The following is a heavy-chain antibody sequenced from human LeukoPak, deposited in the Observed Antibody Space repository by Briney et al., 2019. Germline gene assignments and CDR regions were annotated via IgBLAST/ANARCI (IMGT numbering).Heavy chain of an antibody. V-gene: IGHV1-8*01. CDR3: ARGSAHMATKGPFRWFDP. D-gene: IGHD2-21*01. CDR1: GYTYTSYD. J-gene: IGHJ5*02. CDR2: MNPNSGNT. Sequence: ASVKVSCKASGYTYTSYDINWVRQATGQGLEWMGWMNPNSGNTGYAQKFQGRVIMTRNTSISTAYMELSSLKSEDTAVYYCARGSAHMATKGPFRWFDPWGQGTLVTVSS.